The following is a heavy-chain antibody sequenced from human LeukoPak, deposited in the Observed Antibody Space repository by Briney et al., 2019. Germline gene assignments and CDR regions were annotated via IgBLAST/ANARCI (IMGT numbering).Heavy chain of an antibody. CDR1: GGSISSGDYY. CDR3: ARVGYCTNGVCSYFDY. J-gene: IGHJ4*02. CDR2: IYYSGST. V-gene: IGHV4-30-4*08. D-gene: IGHD2-8*01. Sequence: KASETLSLTCTVSGGSISSGDYYWSWIRQPPGKGLEWIGSIYYSGSTYYNPSLKSRVTISVDTSKNQFSLKLSSVTAADTAVYYCARVGYCTNGVCSYFDYWGQGTLVTVSS.